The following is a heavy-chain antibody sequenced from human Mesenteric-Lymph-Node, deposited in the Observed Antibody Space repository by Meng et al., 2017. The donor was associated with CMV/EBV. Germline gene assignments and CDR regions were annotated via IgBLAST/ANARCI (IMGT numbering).Heavy chain of an antibody. CDR3: ARDFDSGVPAAIAY. J-gene: IGHJ4*02. Sequence: ASVKVSCKASGYRFTTFGISWVRQAPGQGLEWMGWISTYDDKTNYAQKFQGRVTLSTDTSTSTAYMELRSLRSDDSAVYYCARDFDSGVPAAIAYWGQGTLVTVSS. V-gene: IGHV1-18*01. CDR1: GYRFTTFG. CDR2: ISTYDDKT. D-gene: IGHD2-2*01.